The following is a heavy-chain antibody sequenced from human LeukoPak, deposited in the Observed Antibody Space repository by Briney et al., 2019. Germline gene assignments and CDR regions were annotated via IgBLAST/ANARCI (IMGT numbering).Heavy chain of an antibody. CDR1: GFTFTSSA. J-gene: IGHJ4*02. CDR3: AATPPYGSGSLDY. V-gene: IGHV1-58*01. Sequence: GASVTVSCKASGFTFTSSAVQWVRQARGQRLEWIGWIVVGSGNTNYAQKFQERVTITRDMSTSTAYMELSSLRSEDTAVYYCAATPPYGSGSLDYWGQGTLVPFSS. D-gene: IGHD3-10*01. CDR2: IVVGSGNT.